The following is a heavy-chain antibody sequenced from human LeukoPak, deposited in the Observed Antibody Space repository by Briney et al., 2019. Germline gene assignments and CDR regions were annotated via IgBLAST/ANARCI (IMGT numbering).Heavy chain of an antibody. CDR2: YYYGGST. Sequence: SQTLSLTCTVSGGSISSGSYYWSWIRQPAGKGLEWIGYYYYGGSTEYNPSLKSRVTISVDTFKNQFSLKLSSVTAADTAVYYCASRYGSGSYGFDFWGQGTLVTVSS. V-gene: IGHV4-61*10. CDR3: ASRYGSGSYGFDF. D-gene: IGHD3-10*01. CDR1: GGSISSGSYY. J-gene: IGHJ4*02.